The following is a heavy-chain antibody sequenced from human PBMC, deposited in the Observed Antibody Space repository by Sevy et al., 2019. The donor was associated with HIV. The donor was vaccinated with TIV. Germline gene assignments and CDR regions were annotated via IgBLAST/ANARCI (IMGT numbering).Heavy chain of an antibody. CDR3: AREVPGSLYGMDV. D-gene: IGHD3-10*01. Sequence: GGSLRLSCAASEFTLNNYDIHWVRQPTGRGLEWVSVIRTTGNTHYPDSVKGRFTVSRENAKNSLYLQMNSLRAGDTAVYYCAREVPGSLYGMDVWGQGTTVTVSS. CDR2: IRTTGNT. V-gene: IGHV3-13*01. CDR1: EFTLNNYD. J-gene: IGHJ6*02.